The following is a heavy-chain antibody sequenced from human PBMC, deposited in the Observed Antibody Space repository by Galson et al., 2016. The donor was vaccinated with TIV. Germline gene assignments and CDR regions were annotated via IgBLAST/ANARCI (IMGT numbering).Heavy chain of an antibody. CDR3: ARDKEHCYYEY. CDR2: ISYEGSNK. CDR1: GFTFSSDA. J-gene: IGHJ1*01. V-gene: IGHV3-30-3*01. D-gene: IGHD2-21*02. Sequence: SLRLSCAASGFTFSSDAFHWVRQTPGTGLEWVALISYEGSNKFYADSVKGRFTISKDNSKNTVHLQMNSLRAEDTAVYYCARDKEHCYYEYWGRGALVTVSS.